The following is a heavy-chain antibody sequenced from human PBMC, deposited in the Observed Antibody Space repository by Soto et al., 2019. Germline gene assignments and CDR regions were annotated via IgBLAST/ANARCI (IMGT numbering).Heavy chain of an antibody. CDR1: GGSISSGDYY. CDR2: IYYSGST. V-gene: IGHV4-30-4*01. D-gene: IGHD3-16*01. Sequence: SETLSLTCTVSGGSISSGDYYWSWIRQPPGKGLEWIGYIYYSGSTYYNPSLKSRVTISVDTSKNQFSLKLSSVTAADTAVYYCARLSSRMINAFDIRGQGTMVTVSS. J-gene: IGHJ3*02. CDR3: ARLSSRMINAFDI.